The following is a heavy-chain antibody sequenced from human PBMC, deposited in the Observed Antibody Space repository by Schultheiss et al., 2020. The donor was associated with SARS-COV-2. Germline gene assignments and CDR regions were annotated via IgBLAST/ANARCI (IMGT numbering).Heavy chain of an antibody. D-gene: IGHD1-1*01. CDR1: GFTFSSYA. CDR2: ISYDGSNK. V-gene: IGHV3-30*04. Sequence: GGSLRLSCAASGFTFSSYAMHWVRQAPGKGLEWVAVISYDGSNKYYADSVKGRFTISRDNAKNSLYLQMNSLRAEDTAVYYCARDGTPTNDYWGQGTLVTVSS. CDR3: ARDGTPTNDY. J-gene: IGHJ4*02.